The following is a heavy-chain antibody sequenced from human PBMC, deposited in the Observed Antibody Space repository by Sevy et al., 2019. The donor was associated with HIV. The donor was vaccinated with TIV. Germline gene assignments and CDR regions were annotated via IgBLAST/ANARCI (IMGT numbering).Heavy chain of an antibody. CDR1: GFTFSSYA. D-gene: IGHD2-2*01. Sequence: GGSLRLSCAASGFTFSSYAMHWVRQAPGKGLEWVAVISYDGSNKYYADSVKGRFTISRDNSKNTLYLQMNSLRAEETAVYYCAKVDVVVPVADYGLDVWGQGTTVTVSS. V-gene: IGHV3-30-3*01. CDR3: AKVDVVVPVADYGLDV. CDR2: ISYDGSNK. J-gene: IGHJ6*02.